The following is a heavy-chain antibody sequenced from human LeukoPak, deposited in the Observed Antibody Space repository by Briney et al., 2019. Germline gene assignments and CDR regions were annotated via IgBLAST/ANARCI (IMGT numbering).Heavy chain of an antibody. J-gene: IGHJ4*02. D-gene: IGHD3-22*01. CDR2: IYTSGST. CDR1: GGSISSGSYY. Sequence: KTSQTLSLTCTVSGGSISSGSYYWSWIRQPAGKGLEWIGRIYTSGSTNYNPSLKSRVTRSVDTSKNQFSLKLSSVTAADTAVYYCARDHEYDSSGYYSDYWGQGTLVTVSS. V-gene: IGHV4-61*02. CDR3: ARDHEYDSSGYYSDY.